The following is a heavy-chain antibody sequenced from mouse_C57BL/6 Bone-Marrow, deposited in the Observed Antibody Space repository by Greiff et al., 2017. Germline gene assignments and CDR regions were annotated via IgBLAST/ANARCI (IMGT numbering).Heavy chain of an antibody. J-gene: IGHJ3*01. CDR3: ARSVIYDGYYGFAY. V-gene: IGHV1-7*01. Sequence: VQLQQSGAELAKPGASVKLSCKASGYTFTSYWMHWVKQRPGQGLEWIGYINPSSGYPKYNQKFKGKATLTADKSSSTAYMQLSSLTYEDSAVYYCARSVIYDGYYGFAYWGQGTLVTVSA. CDR2: INPSSGYP. CDR1: GYTFTSYW. D-gene: IGHD2-3*01.